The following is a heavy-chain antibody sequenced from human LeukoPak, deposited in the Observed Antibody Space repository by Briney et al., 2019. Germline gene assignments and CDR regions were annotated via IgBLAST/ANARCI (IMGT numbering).Heavy chain of an antibody. J-gene: IGHJ4*02. V-gene: IGHV1-46*01. D-gene: IGHD6-13*01. CDR2: INPSGGST. CDR3: ARRDIAAAGTDY. CDR1: GYTFTDYY. Sequence: SVKVSCKASGYTFTDYYMHWVRQAPGQGLEWMGIINPSGGSTSYAQKFQGRVTMTRDTSTSTVYMELSSLRSEDTAVYYCARRDIAAAGTDYWGQGTLVTVSS.